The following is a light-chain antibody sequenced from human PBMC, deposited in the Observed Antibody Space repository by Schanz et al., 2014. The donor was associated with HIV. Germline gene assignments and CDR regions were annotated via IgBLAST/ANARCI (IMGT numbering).Light chain of an antibody. CDR3: QSYDSSLSGSRV. V-gene: IGLV1-40*01. J-gene: IGLJ1*01. Sequence: QSVLTQPPSLSGAPGQRISLSCNGSSSNIGAGYDVHWYQHFPGTAPRLLIFDNDNRPSGVPDRFSGSKSGTSASLAITGLQAEDEADYYCQSYDSSLSGSRVFGTGTKLTVL. CDR1: SSNIGAGYD. CDR2: DND.